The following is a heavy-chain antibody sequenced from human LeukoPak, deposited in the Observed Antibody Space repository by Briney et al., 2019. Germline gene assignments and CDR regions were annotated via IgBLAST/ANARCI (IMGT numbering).Heavy chain of an antibody. CDR3: ASARPGSAFFDC. CDR2: IKQDGSEK. CDR1: GFTFSSYW. V-gene: IGHV3-7*01. Sequence: PGGSLRLSCAASGFTFSSYWMSWVRQAPGKGLEWVANIKQDGSEKYYVDSVKGRYTISRDNAKNSLYLQMNSLRAEDTAGYYCASARPGSAFFDCWGQGTLVTVSS. J-gene: IGHJ4*02. D-gene: IGHD1-1*01.